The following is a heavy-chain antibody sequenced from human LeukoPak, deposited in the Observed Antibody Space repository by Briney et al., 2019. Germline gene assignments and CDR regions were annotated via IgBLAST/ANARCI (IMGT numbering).Heavy chain of an antibody. J-gene: IGHJ4*02. D-gene: IGHD6-13*01. Sequence: ASVKVSCKAFGYTFTSNYMHWVRQAPGQGPEWMGVISPSGGSTTYAQKFQGRVTLTRDMSTSTDYLELRSLRSDDTAVYYCAREGIAAADYWGQGTLVTVSS. CDR2: ISPSGGST. CDR1: GYTFTSNY. V-gene: IGHV1-46*01. CDR3: AREGIAAADY.